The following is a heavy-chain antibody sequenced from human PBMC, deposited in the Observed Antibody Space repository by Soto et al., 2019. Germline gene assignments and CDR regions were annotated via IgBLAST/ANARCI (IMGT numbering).Heavy chain of an antibody. Sequence: GGSPRLSCAASGFTFSSYAMSWVRQAPGKGLEWVSAISGSGGSTDYADSVKGRFTISRDNSKNTLYLQMHSLRAEDTAVYYCAKDGSSWYPFDYWGQGTLVTVSS. CDR3: AKDGSSWYPFDY. J-gene: IGHJ4*02. V-gene: IGHV3-23*01. CDR1: GFTFSSYA. D-gene: IGHD6-13*01. CDR2: ISGSGGST.